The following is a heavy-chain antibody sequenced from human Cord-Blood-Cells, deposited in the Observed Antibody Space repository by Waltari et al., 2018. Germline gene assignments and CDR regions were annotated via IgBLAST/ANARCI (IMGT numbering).Heavy chain of an antibody. J-gene: IGHJ6*02. CDR3: ARQAGDYYYYGMDV. D-gene: IGHD4-17*01. CDR1: GGSISSYF. CDR2: IYTSGRT. V-gene: IGHV4-4*07. Sequence: VQLQESCPGLVKPSETLSLTCTVSGGSISSYFWRCIWPPAWKGLEWIGRIYTSGRTNYNPSLRSRVTMSVDTSKNQFSLKLSSVTAADTAVYYCARQAGDYYYYGMDVWGQGTTVTVSS.